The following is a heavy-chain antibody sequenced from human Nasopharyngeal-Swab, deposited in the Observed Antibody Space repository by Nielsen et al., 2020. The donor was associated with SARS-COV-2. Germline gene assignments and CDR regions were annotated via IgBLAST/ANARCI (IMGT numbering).Heavy chain of an antibody. V-gene: IGHV1-3*01. J-gene: IGHJ5*02. CDR2: INAGNGNT. CDR3: ARDIALYDSSGYRANWFDP. D-gene: IGHD3-22*01. Sequence: ASVKVSCKASGYTFTSYAMHWVRQAPGQRLEWMGWINAGNGNTKYSQKFQGRVTITRDTSASTAYMELSSLRSEDTAVYYCARDIALYDSSGYRANWFDPWGQGTLVTVSS. CDR1: GYTFTSYA.